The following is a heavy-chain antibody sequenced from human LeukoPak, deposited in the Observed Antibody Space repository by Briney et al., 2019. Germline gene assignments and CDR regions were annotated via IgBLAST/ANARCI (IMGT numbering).Heavy chain of an antibody. D-gene: IGHD3-3*01. V-gene: IGHV1-69*13. Sequence: GASVKVSCKASGYTFTSYYMHWVRQAPGQGLEWMGGIIPIFGTANYAQKFQGRVTITADESTSTAYMELSSLRSEDTAVYYCARDVYYDFWGVYYYYGMDVWGQGTTVTVSS. CDR2: IIPIFGTA. CDR1: GYTFTSYY. J-gene: IGHJ6*02. CDR3: ARDVYYDFWGVYYYYGMDV.